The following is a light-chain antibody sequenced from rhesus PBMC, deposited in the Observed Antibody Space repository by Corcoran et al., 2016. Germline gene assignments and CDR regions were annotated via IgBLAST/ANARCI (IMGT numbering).Light chain of an antibody. J-gene: IGKJ2*01. CDR1: QGVTKY. V-gene: IGKV1-33*02. CDR2: DAS. Sequence: DIQMTQSPSSLSASVGDTVTITCQASQGVTKYLAWYHQKPGKAPKFLIYDASQLQSGVPTRFSGSWSGTEFALTITVLQPEDFATYYCQQHNSYPPIYSFGQGTKVEIK. CDR3: QQHNSYPPIYS.